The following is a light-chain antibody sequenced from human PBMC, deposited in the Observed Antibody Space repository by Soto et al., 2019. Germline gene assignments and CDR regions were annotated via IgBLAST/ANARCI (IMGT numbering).Light chain of an antibody. CDR3: QQYNSYWRT. J-gene: IGKJ1*01. CDR2: DAS. Sequence: DIQMTQSPSSLSASVGDRVTITCRASQSISSWLAWYQQKPGKAPKLLIYDASSLESGVPSRFSGSRSGTEFTLTISSLQPDDFATYYCQQYNSYWRTFGQGTKVDIK. CDR1: QSISSW. V-gene: IGKV1-5*01.